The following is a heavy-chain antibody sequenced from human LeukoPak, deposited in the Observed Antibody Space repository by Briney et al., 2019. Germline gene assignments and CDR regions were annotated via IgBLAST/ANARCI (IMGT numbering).Heavy chain of an antibody. CDR3: SRERFGETPFDY. CDR1: GFTFGDYA. J-gene: IGHJ4*02. D-gene: IGHD3-10*01. CDR2: VRSKAFGGTT. V-gene: IGHV3-49*03. Sequence: GGSLRLSCTASGFTFGDYAMSWFRQAPGKGLEWVGFVRSKAFGGTTESAASVRARFTISRDDSKSIAYLQMNSLKTEDTAVYYCSRERFGETPFDYWGQGTLVTVSS.